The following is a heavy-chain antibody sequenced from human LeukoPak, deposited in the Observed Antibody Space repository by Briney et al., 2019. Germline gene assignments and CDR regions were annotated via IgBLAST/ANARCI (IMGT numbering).Heavy chain of an antibody. CDR3: ARLRRSSSLIDY. CDR1: GGSISSSSYY. Sequence: SETLSLTCTVSGGSISSSSYYWGWIRQPPGKGLEWIGSIYYSGSTYYNPSLKSRVTISVDTSKNQFSLKLSSVTAADTAVYYCARLRRSSSLIDYWGQGTLVTVSS. CDR2: IYYSGST. V-gene: IGHV4-39*01. D-gene: IGHD6-13*01. J-gene: IGHJ4*02.